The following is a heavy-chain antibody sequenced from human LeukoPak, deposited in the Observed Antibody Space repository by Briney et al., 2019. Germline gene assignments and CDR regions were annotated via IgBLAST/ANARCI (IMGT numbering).Heavy chain of an antibody. CDR1: GFTFSNFG. V-gene: IGHV3-23*01. CDR3: AREGDYYDFWSGYSFDY. J-gene: IGHJ4*02. D-gene: IGHD3-3*01. CDR2: ISGSGGNM. Sequence: GGSLRLSCTATGFTFSNFGMAWVRQAPGQGLEWVSTISGSGGNMYQADSVKGRFTISRDNSRSTLYLQMNSLRAEDTAVYYCAREGDYYDFWSGYSFDYWGQGTLVTVSS.